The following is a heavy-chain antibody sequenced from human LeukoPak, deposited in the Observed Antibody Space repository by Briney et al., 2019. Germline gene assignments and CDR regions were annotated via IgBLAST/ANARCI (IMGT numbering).Heavy chain of an antibody. V-gene: IGHV3-23*01. J-gene: IGHJ4*02. CDR1: GFTFTSYS. CDR2: ISGGGGST. Sequence: GGSLRLSCAASGFTFTSYSMNWVRQAPGKGLEWVSTISGGGGSTYYADSVKGRFTISRDNSKNTLYLQVNSLRAEDTAVYYCAKGGKWDVTPFDYWGQGTLVTVFS. D-gene: IGHD1-26*01. CDR3: AKGGKWDVTPFDY.